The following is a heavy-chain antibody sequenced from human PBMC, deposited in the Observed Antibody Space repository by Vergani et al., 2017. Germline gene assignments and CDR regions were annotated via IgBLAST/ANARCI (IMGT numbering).Heavy chain of an antibody. CDR1: GFSFNSYW. D-gene: IGHD3-9*01. V-gene: IGHV3-74*03. CDR2: IKSDGSIT. CDR3: ARARCIETCYMSNWLDS. Sequence: DVHLAESGGGFFQPGGSLRLSCSASGFSFNSYWMHWVRPVPGKGLLWVSRIKSDGSITAYADSVKGRFTISRDNAQNTLYLPMKSLRVEDTGVYYCARARCIETCYMSNWLDSWGQGTLVTVSS. J-gene: IGHJ5*01.